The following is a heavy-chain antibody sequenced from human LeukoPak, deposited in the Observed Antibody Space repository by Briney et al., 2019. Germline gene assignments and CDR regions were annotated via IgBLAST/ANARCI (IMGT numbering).Heavy chain of an antibody. D-gene: IGHD6-13*01. CDR1: GFTFSSYS. J-gene: IGHJ4*02. V-gene: IGHV3-21*01. CDR2: ISSSSSYI. CDR3: ARARTYSSSWYKWGNFDY. Sequence: PGGSLRLSCAASGFTFSSYSMNWVRQAPGKGLEWVSSISSSSSYIYYADSVKGRFTISRDNAKNSLYLQMNSLRAEDTAVYYCARARTYSSSWYKWGNFDYWGQGTLVTVSS.